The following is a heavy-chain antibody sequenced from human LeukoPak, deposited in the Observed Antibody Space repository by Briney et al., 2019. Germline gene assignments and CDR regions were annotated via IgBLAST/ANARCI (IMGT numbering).Heavy chain of an antibody. J-gene: IGHJ4*02. Sequence: GGSLRLSCAASGFTFSRYWMHWVRQAPGKGLVWVSSINSDGSSTGYADSVKGRFTISRDNAKNTLHLQMNSLRAEDTAVYYCARDKEDYYGSGSNYFDYWGQGTLVTVSS. D-gene: IGHD3-10*01. CDR3: ARDKEDYYGSGSNYFDY. CDR2: INSDGSST. V-gene: IGHV3-74*01. CDR1: GFTFSRYW.